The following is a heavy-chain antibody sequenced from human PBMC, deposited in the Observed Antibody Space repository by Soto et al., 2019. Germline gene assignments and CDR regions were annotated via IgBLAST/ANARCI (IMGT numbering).Heavy chain of an antibody. Sequence: QVQLVQSGAEVKKPGSSVKVSCKASGGTFSSYAISWVRQAPGQGLEWMGGIIPIFGTANYAQKFQGRVTITADESKSTAYMELSSLRSEDTAVYYCARKIERIAAAGTGYYYGMDVWGQGTTVTVSS. V-gene: IGHV1-69*01. J-gene: IGHJ6*02. D-gene: IGHD6-13*01. CDR1: GGTFSSYA. CDR2: IIPIFGTA. CDR3: ARKIERIAAAGTGYYYGMDV.